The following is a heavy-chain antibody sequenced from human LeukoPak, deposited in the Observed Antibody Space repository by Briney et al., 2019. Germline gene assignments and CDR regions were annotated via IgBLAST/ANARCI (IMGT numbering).Heavy chain of an antibody. CDR1: GYTFTSYY. J-gene: IGHJ6*03. Sequence: ASVKVSCKASGYTFTSYYMHWVRQAPGQGLEWMGNINPSGGSTSYAQKFQGRVTMTRDMSTSTVYMELSSLRSEDTAVYYCARAPGREDSGVYYYMDVWGKGTTVTVSS. CDR2: INPSGGST. V-gene: IGHV1-46*01. D-gene: IGHD3-10*01. CDR3: ARAPGREDSGVYYYMDV.